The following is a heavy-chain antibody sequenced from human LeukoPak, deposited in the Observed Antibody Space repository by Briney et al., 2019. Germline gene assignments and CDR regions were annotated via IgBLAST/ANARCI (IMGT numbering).Heavy chain of an antibody. CDR3: ARDERRSRQQLGV. CDR1: GGSISSYI. J-gene: IGHJ4*02. Sequence: SETLSLTCTVSGGSISSYIWSCIPHTPGGRPEWIGYIYYSGSTNYNPSLKSRVTISVDTSKNQFSLKLSSVTAADTAVYYCARDERRSRQQLGVWGQGTLVTVSS. CDR2: IYYSGST. V-gene: IGHV4-59*01. D-gene: IGHD6-13*01.